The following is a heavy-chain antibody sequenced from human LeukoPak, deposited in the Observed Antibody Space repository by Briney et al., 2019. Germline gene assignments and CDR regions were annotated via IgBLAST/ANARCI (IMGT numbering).Heavy chain of an antibody. CDR3: ARDADGWYSSSWYDY. CDR1: GGSISSYY. V-gene: IGHV4-4*09. Sequence: SETLSLTCTVSGGSISSYYWSWIRQPPGKGLEWIGYIYTSGSTNYNPSLKSRVTISVDTSKNQFSLKLSSVTAADTAVYYCARDADGWYSSSWYDYWGQGTLVTVSS. J-gene: IGHJ4*02. CDR2: IYTSGST. D-gene: IGHD6-13*01.